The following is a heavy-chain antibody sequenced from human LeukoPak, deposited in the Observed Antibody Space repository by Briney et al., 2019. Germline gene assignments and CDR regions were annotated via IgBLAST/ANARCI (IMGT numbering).Heavy chain of an antibody. J-gene: IGHJ5*02. CDR2: ISGSGGST. D-gene: IGHD3-10*01. CDR1: GFTFSSYA. Sequence: GGSLRLSCAASGFTFSSYAMSWVRQAPGKGLEWVSAISGSGGSTYYADSVKGRFTISRDNSKNTLYLQMNSLRAEDTAVYYCANGGITMVRGVIIGWFDPWGQGTLVTVSS. V-gene: IGHV3-23*01. CDR3: ANGGITMVRGVIIGWFDP.